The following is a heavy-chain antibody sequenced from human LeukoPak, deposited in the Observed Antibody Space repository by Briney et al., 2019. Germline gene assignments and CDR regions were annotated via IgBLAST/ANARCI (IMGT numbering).Heavy chain of an antibody. D-gene: IGHD3-3*01. CDR1: GYTFTSYY. V-gene: IGHV1-46*01. J-gene: IGHJ5*02. Sequence: ASVKVSCKASGYTFTSYYMYWVRQAPGQGLEWMGIINPSGDNTNYAQKFQGRVTMTRDMSTTTVYMELSSLRSEDTAVYYCARSPHRRTYDRVNWFDPWGQGTLVTVSS. CDR3: ARSPHRRTYDRVNWFDP. CDR2: INPSGDNT.